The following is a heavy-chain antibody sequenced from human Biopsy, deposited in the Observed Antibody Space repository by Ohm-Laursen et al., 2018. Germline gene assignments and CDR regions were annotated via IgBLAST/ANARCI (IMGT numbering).Heavy chain of an antibody. V-gene: IGHV3-48*03. CDR1: GFTSNSHE. CDR3: TRLAYYYYYGMDV. CDR2: ITGSSSTI. Sequence: SLRLSCTASGFTSNSHEMNWVRQAPGKGLEWISYITGSSSTIYYADSVKGRFTISRDNAKNPLYLQMNSLRAEDTAVYYCTRLAYYYYYGMDVWGQGTTVTVSS. J-gene: IGHJ6*02. D-gene: IGHD2-21*01.